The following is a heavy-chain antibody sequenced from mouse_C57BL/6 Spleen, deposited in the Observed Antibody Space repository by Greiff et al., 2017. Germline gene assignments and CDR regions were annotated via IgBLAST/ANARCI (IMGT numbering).Heavy chain of an antibody. CDR2: IYPGGGYT. V-gene: IGHV1-63*01. D-gene: IGHD2-5*01. Sequence: VQLQQSGAELVRPGTSVKMSCKASGYTFTNYWIGWAKQRPGHGLEWIGDIYPGGGYTNYNEKFKGKATLTADKSSSTSYMQFSSLTSEDSAIYYCAYSNYGDWYFDVWGTGTTVTVSS. J-gene: IGHJ1*03. CDR1: GYTFTNYW. CDR3: AYSNYGDWYFDV.